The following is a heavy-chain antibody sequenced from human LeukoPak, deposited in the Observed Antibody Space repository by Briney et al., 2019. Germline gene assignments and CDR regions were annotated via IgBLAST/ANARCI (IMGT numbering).Heavy chain of an antibody. J-gene: IGHJ4*02. Sequence: GGSLRLSCAASGFTFSSYAMSWVRQAPGKGLQWVSSISSGGSYIYYVDSVKGRFTISRDNAKNSLYLQMTSLRAEDTAVYYCARDFFGYFDWLLSRDHFDYWGQGTLVTVSS. CDR3: ARDFFGYFDWLLSRDHFDY. CDR1: GFTFSSYA. V-gene: IGHV3-21*01. D-gene: IGHD3-9*01. CDR2: ISSGGSYI.